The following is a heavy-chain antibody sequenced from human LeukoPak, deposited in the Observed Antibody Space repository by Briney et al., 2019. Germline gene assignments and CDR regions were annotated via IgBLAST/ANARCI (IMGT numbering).Heavy chain of an antibody. Sequence: SETLSLTCTVSGGSVSSYYWSWIRQPPGKGLEWIGYIYYSGSTKYNPSLRSRVTISADTSKNQFSLKLSSVTAADTAVYYCARHLRGEQQLSGFDYWGQGTPVTVSS. D-gene: IGHD6-13*01. CDR2: IYYSGST. V-gene: IGHV4-59*08. J-gene: IGHJ4*02. CDR1: GGSVSSYY. CDR3: ARHLRGEQQLSGFDY.